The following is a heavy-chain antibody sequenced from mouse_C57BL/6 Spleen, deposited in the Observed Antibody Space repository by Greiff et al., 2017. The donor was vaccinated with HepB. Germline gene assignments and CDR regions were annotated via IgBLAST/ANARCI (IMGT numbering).Heavy chain of an antibody. CDR3: ARVYYYGSSSLFDY. CDR2: IHPNSGST. Sequence: VQLQQPGAELVKPGASVELSCKASGYTFTSYWMHWVKQRPGQGLEWIGMIHPNSGSTNYNEKFKSKATLTVDKSSSTAYMQLSSLTSEDSAVYYCARVYYYGSSSLFDYWGQGTTLTVSS. V-gene: IGHV1-64*01. CDR1: GYTFTSYW. D-gene: IGHD1-1*01. J-gene: IGHJ2*01.